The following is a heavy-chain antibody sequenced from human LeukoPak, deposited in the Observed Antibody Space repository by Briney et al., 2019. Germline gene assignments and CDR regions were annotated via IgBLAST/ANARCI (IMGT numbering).Heavy chain of an antibody. CDR2: IYYSGST. Sequence: SETLSLTCTVSGGSISSYYWSWLRQPPGKGLEWIGYIYYSGSTSYSPSLKSRVTISADTSKNQFSLKLSSVTAADTAVYYCARCIGSSSFARWFDPWGQGTLVTVS. CDR3: ARCIGSSSFARWFDP. J-gene: IGHJ5*02. D-gene: IGHD6-6*01. CDR1: GGSISSYY. V-gene: IGHV4-59*01.